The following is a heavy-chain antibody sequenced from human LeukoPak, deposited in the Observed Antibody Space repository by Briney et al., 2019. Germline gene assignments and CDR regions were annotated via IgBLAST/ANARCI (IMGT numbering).Heavy chain of an antibody. Sequence: GGSLRLSCAASGFTFSSYSMNWVRQAPGKGLEWVSSISSSSSYIYYADSVKGRFTISRDNAKNSLYLQMNSLRAEDTAVYYCARIRQWLAHPSYYYMDVWGKGTTVTVSS. CDR2: ISSSSSYI. D-gene: IGHD6-19*01. CDR1: GFTFSSYS. J-gene: IGHJ6*03. CDR3: ARIRQWLAHPSYYYMDV. V-gene: IGHV3-21*01.